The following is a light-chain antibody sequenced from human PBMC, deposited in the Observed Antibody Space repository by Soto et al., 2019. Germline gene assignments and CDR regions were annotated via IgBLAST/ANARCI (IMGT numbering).Light chain of an antibody. V-gene: IGKV3-15*01. CDR2: GAS. CDR1: QSVSIN. CDR3: QQYENWPAEAT. J-gene: IGKJ1*01. Sequence: EVVLTQSPATLSVSPGERATLSCRASQSVSINLAWYQQKPGQAPRLLIYGASTRATGIPARFSGSRSGTDFTLTISSLQSEDFAVYYCQQYENWPAEATFGQGTKVEI.